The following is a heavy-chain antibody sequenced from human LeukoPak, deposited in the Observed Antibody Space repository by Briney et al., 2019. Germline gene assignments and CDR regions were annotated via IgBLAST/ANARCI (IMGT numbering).Heavy chain of an antibody. V-gene: IGHV3-23*01. CDR2: ITESGDNT. CDR3: ATDYTPYVGASAD. D-gene: IGHD1-26*01. J-gene: IGHJ4*02. CDR1: GFTFSSYW. Sequence: PGGSLRLSCAASGFTFSSYWMHWVRQAPGKGLEWVSTITESGDNTHYTESVKGRFTFSRDNSRNTMYLQMNSLRAEDTAIYYCATDYTPYVGASADWGQGTLVTVSS.